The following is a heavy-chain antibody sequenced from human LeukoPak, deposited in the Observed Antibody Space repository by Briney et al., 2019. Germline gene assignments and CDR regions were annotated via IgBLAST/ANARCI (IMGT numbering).Heavy chain of an antibody. CDR2: MNPNSGNT. CDR3: ARQDRGYSYGPNWFDP. D-gene: IGHD5-18*01. J-gene: IGHJ5*02. CDR1: GYTFTSYD. V-gene: IGHV1-8*01. Sequence: HGASVKVSCKASGYTFTSYDINWVRQAAGQGLEWMGWMNPNSGNTVYAQKFQGRVTMTRNTSISTAYMELSSLRSEDTAVYYCARQDRGYSYGPNWFDPWGQGTLVTVSS.